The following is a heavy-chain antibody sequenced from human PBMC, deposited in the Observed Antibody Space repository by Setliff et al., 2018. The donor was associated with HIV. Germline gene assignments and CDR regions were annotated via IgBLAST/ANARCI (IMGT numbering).Heavy chain of an antibody. CDR3: ARLSSAAMWGGGAFDI. CDR1: GYSFTSHT. Sequence: GASVKVSCKASGYSFTSHTIHWVRQAPGQRLEWMGWINAGNGNTKYSQKFRGRVTFTRDTSASTAYMELSGLGFEDTAVYYCARLSSAAMWGGGAFDIWGQGTMVTVSS. J-gene: IGHJ3*02. D-gene: IGHD2-2*01. V-gene: IGHV1-3*01. CDR2: INAGNGNT.